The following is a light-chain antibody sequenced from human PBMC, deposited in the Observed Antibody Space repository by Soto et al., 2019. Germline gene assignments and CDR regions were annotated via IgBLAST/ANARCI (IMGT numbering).Light chain of an antibody. Sequence: QSALTQPASVSGSPGQSIIITCIGTSRDVGSDNLVSWYQQVPGRAPKLIIFGVDKRPSGVSNRFSGSKSGNTASLTISGLQAEDEADYYCSSDTSTSAVLFGGGTKLTVL. CDR3: SSDTSTSAVL. V-gene: IGLV2-14*02. CDR1: SRDVGSDNL. J-gene: IGLJ2*01. CDR2: GVD.